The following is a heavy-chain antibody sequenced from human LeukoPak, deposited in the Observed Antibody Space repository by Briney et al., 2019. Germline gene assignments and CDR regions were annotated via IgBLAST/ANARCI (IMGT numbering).Heavy chain of an antibody. CDR3: AKERRGYTAMGDYFDY. CDR1: GFTFSSYA. V-gene: IGHV3-23*01. CDR2: ISGSGGST. D-gene: IGHD5-18*01. J-gene: IGHJ4*02. Sequence: GGSLRLSCAASGFTFSSYAMSWVRQAPGKGLEWVSAISGSGGSTYYADSVKGRFTISRDNSKNTLYLQMNSLRAEDTAVYYCAKERRGYTAMGDYFDYWGQGTLVTVCS.